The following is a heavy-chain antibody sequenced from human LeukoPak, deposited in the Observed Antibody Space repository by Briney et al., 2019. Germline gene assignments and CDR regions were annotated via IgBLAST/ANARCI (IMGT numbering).Heavy chain of an antibody. CDR1: GGSIGTSTYY. J-gene: IGHJ6*03. V-gene: IGHV4-39*01. Sequence: ETLSLTCTVSGGSIGTSTYYWAWIRQPPGKGLEWIGSIYYSGSTYYNPSLKSRVTISVDTSKNQFSLKLSSVTAADTAVYYCARGFVAVAGKTYYMDVWGKGTTVTVSS. CDR3: ARGFVAVAGKTYYMDV. CDR2: IYYSGST. D-gene: IGHD6-19*01.